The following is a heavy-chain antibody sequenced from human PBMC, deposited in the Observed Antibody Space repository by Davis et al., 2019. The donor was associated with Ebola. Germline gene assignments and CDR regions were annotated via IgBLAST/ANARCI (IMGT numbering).Heavy chain of an antibody. CDR2: SHYSGNT. Sequence: SETLSLTCIVSGDSIASSPHYWGWIRQTPGKGLEWIGSSHYSGNTFYNPSLNSRVTISLDTSKNQFSLKLRSVTAADRAVYYCARQHYDVVSGYSTFEFWGQGIPVTVSS. D-gene: IGHD3-16*01. CDR1: GDSIASSPHY. CDR3: ARQHYDVVSGYSTFEF. J-gene: IGHJ4*02. V-gene: IGHV4-39*01.